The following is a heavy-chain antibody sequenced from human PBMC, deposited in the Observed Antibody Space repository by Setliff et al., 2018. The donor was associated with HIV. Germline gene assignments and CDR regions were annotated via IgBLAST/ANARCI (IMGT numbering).Heavy chain of an antibody. V-gene: IGHV4-39*01. CDR2: IYYSGDT. Sequence: SETLSLTCTVSGGSISSSSYYWGWIRQPPGKGLEWIGSIYYSGDTYYNPSLQSRVIISVDTSNNQISLKLTSVTAADTAVYYCTIPASSLAPNWGRGTQVTVS. J-gene: IGHJ4*02. CDR3: TIPASSLAPN. CDR1: GGSISSSSYY.